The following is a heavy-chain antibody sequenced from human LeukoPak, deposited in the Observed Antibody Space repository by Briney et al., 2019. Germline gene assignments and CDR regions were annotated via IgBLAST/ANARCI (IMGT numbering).Heavy chain of an antibody. Sequence: GGSLRLSCAASGFTFSSYNLHWVRQAPGKGLEWVAVISIDGGFKYYADSVKGRFTISRDNSKNTFYLQMNSLIIEDTAVYYCTREEYSSFWSTAGAFDIWGQGTMVTVSS. J-gene: IGHJ3*02. CDR2: ISIDGGFK. D-gene: IGHD6-19*01. CDR3: TREEYSSFWSTAGAFDI. CDR1: GFTFSSYN. V-gene: IGHV3-30*03.